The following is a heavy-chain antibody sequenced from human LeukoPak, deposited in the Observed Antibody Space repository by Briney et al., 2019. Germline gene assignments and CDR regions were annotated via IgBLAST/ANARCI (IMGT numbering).Heavy chain of an antibody. CDR1: GYTFTSYG. CDR3: ARDGSYYYDSSGIDY. CDR2: ISAYNGNT. D-gene: IGHD3-22*01. J-gene: IGHJ4*02. V-gene: IGHV1-18*01. Sequence: ASVKVSCKVSGYTFTSYGISWVRQAPGQGLEWMGWISAYNGNTNYAQKLQGRVTMTTDTSASTAYMELRSLRSDDTAVYYCARDGSYYYDSSGIDYWGQGTLVTVSS.